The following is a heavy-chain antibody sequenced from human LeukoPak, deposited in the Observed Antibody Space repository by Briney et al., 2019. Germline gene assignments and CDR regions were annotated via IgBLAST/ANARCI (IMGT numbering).Heavy chain of an antibody. CDR2: IYYSGST. V-gene: IGHV4-59*01. J-gene: IGHJ4*02. CDR1: GGSLSSYY. D-gene: IGHD3-22*01. CDR3: ARGYSGYSAFDY. Sequence: SETLSLTCTVSGGSLSSYYWSWIRQPPGKGLEWIGYIYYSGSTNYNPSLKSRVTISVDTSKNQFSLKLSSVTAADTAVYYCARGYSGYSAFDYWGQGTLVTVSS.